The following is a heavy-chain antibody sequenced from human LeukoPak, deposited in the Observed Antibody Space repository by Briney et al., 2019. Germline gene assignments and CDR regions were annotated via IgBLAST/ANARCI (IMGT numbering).Heavy chain of an antibody. J-gene: IGHJ3*02. V-gene: IGHV4-39*07. CDR1: GGSISSSSYY. D-gene: IGHD2-15*01. Sequence: SETLSLTCTVSGGSISSSSYYWGWIRQPPGKGLEWIGSIYYSGSTYYNPSLKSRFTISVYTAKNQCSPKLTFVTAADTAVYYCAREGGVVVVAARAFDIWGQGTMVTVSS. CDR3: AREGGVVVVAARAFDI. CDR2: IYYSGST.